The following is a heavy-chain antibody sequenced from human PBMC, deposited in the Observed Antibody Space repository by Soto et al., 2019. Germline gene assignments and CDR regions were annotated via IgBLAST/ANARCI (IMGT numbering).Heavy chain of an antibody. D-gene: IGHD6-6*01. Sequence: EVQLVESGGNLVQPGGSLRLSCAASGFTFSRHWMHWVRQDPGKGLVWVARIKSDWSSTAYADCVKGRFTISRDNAKNTLYLQMNSLRVEDTAIYYCARDRPEVLNPTYHPMFDYWGQGTLVTVSS. J-gene: IGHJ4*02. CDR2: IKSDWSST. V-gene: IGHV3-74*01. CDR3: ARDRPEVLNPTYHPMFDY. CDR1: GFTFSRHW.